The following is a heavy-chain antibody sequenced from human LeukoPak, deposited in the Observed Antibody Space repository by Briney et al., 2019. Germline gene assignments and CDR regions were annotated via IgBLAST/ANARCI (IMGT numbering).Heavy chain of an antibody. V-gene: IGHV3-23*01. CDR2: IGGSGDNT. Sequence: GGSLRLSCVASGFTFSSYTMAWVRQAPGMGLEWVSAIGGSGDNTYYADSVKGRFTISRDNSKNTLYLQMNSLRAEDTAVYYCAKASVGSSRWFDPWGQGTLVTVSS. CDR1: GFTFSSYT. CDR3: AKASVGSSRWFDP. J-gene: IGHJ5*02. D-gene: IGHD1-26*01.